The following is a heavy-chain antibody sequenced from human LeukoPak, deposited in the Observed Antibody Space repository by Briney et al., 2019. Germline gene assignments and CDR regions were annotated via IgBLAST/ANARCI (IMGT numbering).Heavy chain of an antibody. CDR1: GFTVSSNS. J-gene: IGHJ5*02. CDR3: ARDLRNSGYVFNP. V-gene: IGHV3-21*01. CDR2: ITSSSSYT. D-gene: IGHD5-12*01. Sequence: GGSLRLSCTVSGFTVSSNSMSWVRQAPGKGLEWVSSITSSSSYTFYADSVKGRFTISRDNAKNSLYLQMNSLRAEDTAVYYCARDLRNSGYVFNPWGQGTLVTVSS.